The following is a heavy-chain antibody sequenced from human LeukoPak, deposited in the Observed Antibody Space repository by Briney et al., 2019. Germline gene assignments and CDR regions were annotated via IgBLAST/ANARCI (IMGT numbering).Heavy chain of an antibody. Sequence: GGSLRLSCAASGFTFTSYAMSWVRQAPGKGLEWVSAISGSGGSTYYADSVKGRFTISRDNSKNTLYLQMNSLRAEDTAVYYCAKFRYDSSGYFDYWGQGTLVTASS. V-gene: IGHV3-23*01. J-gene: IGHJ4*02. CDR1: GFTFTSYA. CDR3: AKFRYDSSGYFDY. D-gene: IGHD3-22*01. CDR2: ISGSGGST.